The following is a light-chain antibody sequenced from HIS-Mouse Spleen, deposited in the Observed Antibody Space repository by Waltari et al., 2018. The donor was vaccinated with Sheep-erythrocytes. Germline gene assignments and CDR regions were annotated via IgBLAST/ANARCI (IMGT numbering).Light chain of an antibody. CDR3: CSYAGSSTPWV. J-gene: IGLJ3*02. V-gene: IGLV2-23*01. Sequence: QSALTQPASVSGSPGQSITISCTGTSSDVGSYSLVSWYQQHPGKAPKLRIYEGRKRPAGVSNRFSGSKSGKTASLTISGLQAEDEADYYCCSYAGSSTPWVFGGGTKLTVL. CDR2: EGR. CDR1: SSDVGSYSL.